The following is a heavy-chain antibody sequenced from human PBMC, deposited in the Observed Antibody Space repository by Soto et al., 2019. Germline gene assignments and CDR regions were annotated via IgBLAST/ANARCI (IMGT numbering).Heavy chain of an antibody. CDR1: GGSISSRSYY. V-gene: IGHV4-39*01. Sequence: PSETLSLTCTVSGGSISSRSYYWAWIRQPPGKGLEWIGSIHYSGSTYYNPSLKSRVTISVATSKNQFSLKLSSVTAADTAVYYCATHPLPDSYDSSVFCGYGGRGTLATVSS. J-gene: IGHJ4*02. D-gene: IGHD3-22*01. CDR2: IHYSGST. CDR3: ATHPLPDSYDSSVFCGY.